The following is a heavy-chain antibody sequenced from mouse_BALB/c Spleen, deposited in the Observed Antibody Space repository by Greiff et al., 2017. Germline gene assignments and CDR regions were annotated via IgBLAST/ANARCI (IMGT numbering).Heavy chain of an antibody. CDR1: GFTFSSYT. CDR3: TRDSLHYYAMDY. V-gene: IGHV5-6-4*01. Sequence: EVMLVESGGGLVKPGGSLKLSCAASGFTFSSYTMSWVRQTPEKRLEWVATISSGGSYTYYPDSVKGRFTISRDNAKNTLYLQMSSLKSEDTAMYYCTRDSLHYYAMDYWGQGTSVTVSS. J-gene: IGHJ4*01. CDR2: ISSGGSYT.